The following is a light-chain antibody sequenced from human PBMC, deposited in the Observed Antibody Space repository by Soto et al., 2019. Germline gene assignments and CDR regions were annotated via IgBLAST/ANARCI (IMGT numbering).Light chain of an antibody. CDR1: QSVSSSY. CDR2: GAS. V-gene: IGKV3-20*01. Sequence: IVLTQAPGTLSLSPVERATLACSASQSVSSSYLAWYQQKPGQAPRLLIYGASSRATDIPDRFSGSGSGTDFTLTISRLEPEDSAVYYCQQYGGSPPTFGQGTKVDIK. J-gene: IGKJ1*01. CDR3: QQYGGSPPT.